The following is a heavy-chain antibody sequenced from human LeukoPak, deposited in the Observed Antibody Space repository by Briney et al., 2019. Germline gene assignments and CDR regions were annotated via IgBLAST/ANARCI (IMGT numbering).Heavy chain of an antibody. CDR3: ARTTAAGPLGWFDP. Sequence: SETLSLTCTVSGGSISSGDYYWSWIRQPPGKGLEWIGYIYYSGSTYYNPSLKSRVTISVDTSKDQFPLKLSSVTAADTAVYYCARTTAAGPLGWFDPWGQGTLVTVSS. V-gene: IGHV4-30-4*08. CDR1: GGSISSGDYY. J-gene: IGHJ5*02. CDR2: IYYSGST. D-gene: IGHD6-13*01.